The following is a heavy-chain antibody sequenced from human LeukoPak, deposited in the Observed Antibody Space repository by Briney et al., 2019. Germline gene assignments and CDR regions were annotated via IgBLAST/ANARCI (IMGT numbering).Heavy chain of an antibody. CDR3: ARHDYGGKGLNY. CDR1: GGSISSSSYY. V-gene: IGHV4-39*01. J-gene: IGHJ4*02. D-gene: IGHD4-23*01. CDR2: IYYSGST. Sequence: PSETLSLTCTVSGGSISSSSYYWGWIRQPPGKGLEWIGSIYYSGSTYYNPSLKSRVTISVDTSKNQFSLKLSSVTAADTAVYYCARHDYGGKGLNYWGQGTLVTVSS.